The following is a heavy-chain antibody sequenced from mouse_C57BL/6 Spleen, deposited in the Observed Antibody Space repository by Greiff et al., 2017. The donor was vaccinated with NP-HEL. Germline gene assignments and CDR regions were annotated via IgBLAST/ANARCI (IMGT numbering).Heavy chain of an antibody. D-gene: IGHD1-1*01. J-gene: IGHJ2*01. V-gene: IGHV1-52*01. CDR1: GYTFTSYW. CDR3: ARSGITTVVAIDY. Sequence: VQLQQSGAELVRPGSSVKLSCKASGYTFTSYWMHWVKQRPIQGLEWIGNIDPSDSETHYNQKFKDKATLTVDKSSSTAYMQLSSLTSEDSAVYYCARSGITTVVAIDYWGQGTTLTVSS. CDR2: IDPSDSET.